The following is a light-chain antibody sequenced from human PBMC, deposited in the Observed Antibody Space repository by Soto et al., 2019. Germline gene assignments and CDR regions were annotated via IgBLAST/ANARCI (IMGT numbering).Light chain of an antibody. J-gene: IGLJ1*01. V-gene: IGLV1-44*01. CDR1: SSNIGSNT. CDR3: AAWDDSLAYV. CDR2: SNN. Sequence: QSVLTQPPSASGTPGQRVTISCSGSSSNIGSNTVNWYQQLPGTAPKLRIYSNNQRPSGVPDRFSGSKSVTSASLAISGLQSEDEADYYCAAWDDSLAYVFGTGTKGTVL.